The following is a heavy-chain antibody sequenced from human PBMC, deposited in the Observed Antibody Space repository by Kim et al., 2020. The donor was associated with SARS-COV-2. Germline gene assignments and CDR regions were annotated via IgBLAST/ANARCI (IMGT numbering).Heavy chain of an antibody. J-gene: IGHJ6*02. V-gene: IGHV3-30*18. D-gene: IGHD3-3*01. CDR1: GFTFSDYG. CDR2: ITYNGDNK. CDR3: AKDLVLRFFSYGMYV. Sequence: GGSLRLSCVASGFTFSDYGMHWVRQAPGKGLEWVAVITYNGDNKYYAESVEGRFTISRDNSKNTLYLQMSNVRGEDTAVYYCAKDLVLRFFSYGMYVRGQGTTVTVSS.